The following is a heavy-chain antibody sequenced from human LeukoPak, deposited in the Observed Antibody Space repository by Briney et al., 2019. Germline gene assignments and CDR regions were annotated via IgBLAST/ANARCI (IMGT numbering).Heavy chain of an antibody. Sequence: SLRLSXXXXRFTXXTXTMNWVRXAPGKGVEWLSSISSSSSSKYYADSVRGRFIISRDNAKKSLYLQMNSLRAEDTAVYYCVRGDRRDFWGQGTLVTVSS. CDR2: ISSSSSSK. J-gene: IGHJ4*02. CDR1: RFTXXTXT. CDR3: VRGDRRDF. V-gene: IGHV3-21*01. D-gene: IGHD2-21*02.